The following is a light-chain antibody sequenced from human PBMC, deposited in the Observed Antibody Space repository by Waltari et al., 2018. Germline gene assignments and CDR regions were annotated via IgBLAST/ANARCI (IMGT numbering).Light chain of an antibody. Sequence: QSALTQPASVSGSPGQSITISCTGTSRDIGLYNCVSWYQLHPGEAPTLILYGVNSRPSGVSNRFSGSKSGNTASLTISGLQSDDEADYFCASCTDTIPPVVFGGGTKLTVL. CDR1: SRDIGLYNC. CDR3: ASCTDTIPPVV. J-gene: IGLJ2*01. CDR2: GVN. V-gene: IGLV2-14*01.